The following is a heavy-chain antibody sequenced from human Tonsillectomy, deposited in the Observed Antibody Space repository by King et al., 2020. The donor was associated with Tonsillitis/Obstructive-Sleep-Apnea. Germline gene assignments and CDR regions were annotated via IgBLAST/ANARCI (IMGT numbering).Heavy chain of an antibody. CDR2: ISTTISTI. J-gene: IGHJ4*02. Sequence: VQLVQSGGGLVQPGGSLRLSCAASGFTFSSYTMNWVRQAPGKGLEWGSHISTTISTIYYADSVKGRFTISRDNARNSLYLQMNSLRDEDTAVYYCARGYCSSSSCYGGVLDYWGQGALVTVSS. D-gene: IGHD2-2*01. V-gene: IGHV3-48*02. CDR3: ARGYCSSSSCYGGVLDY. CDR1: GFTFSSYT.